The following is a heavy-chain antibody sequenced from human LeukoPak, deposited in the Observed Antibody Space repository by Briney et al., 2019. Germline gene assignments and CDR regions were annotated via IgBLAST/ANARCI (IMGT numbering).Heavy chain of an antibody. J-gene: IGHJ4*02. D-gene: IGHD3-22*01. CDR1: GFTFSSYA. Sequence: GGSLRLSCAASGFTFSSYAMSWVRQAPGKGLEWVSAISGSGGSTCYADSVKGRFTISRDNSKNTLYLQMNSLRAEDTAVYYCAKHDSSGYYWAYWGQGTLVTVSS. CDR2: ISGSGGST. CDR3: AKHDSSGYYWAY. V-gene: IGHV3-23*01.